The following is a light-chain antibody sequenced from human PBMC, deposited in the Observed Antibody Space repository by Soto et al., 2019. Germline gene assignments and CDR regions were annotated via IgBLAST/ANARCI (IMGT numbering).Light chain of an antibody. J-gene: IGKJ3*01. CDR1: QSVSSTY. CDR2: GAS. CDR3: QQYGRSPKFT. V-gene: IGKV3-20*01. Sequence: EIVLTQSPGTLSLSPGERATLSCRASQSVSSTYLAWYQQKPGQAPRLLIYGASFRATGVPDRFSGSGSGTYFTLTISRLEPEDFAVYYCQQYGRSPKFTFGPGTKVDI.